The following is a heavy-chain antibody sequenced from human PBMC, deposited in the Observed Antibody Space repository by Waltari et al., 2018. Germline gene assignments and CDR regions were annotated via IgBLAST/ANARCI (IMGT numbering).Heavy chain of an antibody. CDR2: INNSGST. Sequence: QVQLQQWGAGLLKPSETLSLTCAVYGGSFSGYYWSWIRQPPGKGLAWIGEINNSGSTNYSPTLRRRVTISVDPSKNQFSLKLSSVTAADTAVYYCARGGYSSGLNRKGGFDYWGQGTLVTVSS. V-gene: IGHV4-34*01. CDR3: ARGGYSSGLNRKGGFDY. CDR1: GGSFSGYY. J-gene: IGHJ4*02. D-gene: IGHD6-19*01.